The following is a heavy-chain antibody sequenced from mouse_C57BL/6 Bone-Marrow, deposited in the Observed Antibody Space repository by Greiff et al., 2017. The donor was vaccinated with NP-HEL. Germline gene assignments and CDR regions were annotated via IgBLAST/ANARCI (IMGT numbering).Heavy chain of an antibody. CDR3: ARRYYGYWYFDV. V-gene: IGHV5-6*01. Sequence: EVQLVESGGDLVKPGGSLKLSCAASGFTFSSYGMSWVRQTPDKRLEWVATISSGGRYTYYPDSVKGRFNISRDNAKNTLYLQMSSLKSEDTAMYYCARRYYGYWYFDVWGTGTTVTVSS. D-gene: IGHD1-1*01. J-gene: IGHJ1*03. CDR2: ISSGGRYT. CDR1: GFTFSSYG.